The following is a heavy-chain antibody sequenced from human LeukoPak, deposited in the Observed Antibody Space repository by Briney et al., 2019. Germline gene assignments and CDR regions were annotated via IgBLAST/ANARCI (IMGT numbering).Heavy chain of an antibody. CDR2: IYYSGNT. CDR1: GGSISSSTYY. J-gene: IGHJ3*02. CDR3: ARDGAAAGTYYDAFDI. V-gene: IGHV4-39*07. Sequence: SETLSLTCTVSGGSISSSTYYWGWIRQPPGKGLEWIGSIYYSGNTYYNPSLKSRVTISVDTSKNQFSLKLSSVTAADTAVYYCARDGAAAGTYYDAFDIWGQGTMVTVSS. D-gene: IGHD6-13*01.